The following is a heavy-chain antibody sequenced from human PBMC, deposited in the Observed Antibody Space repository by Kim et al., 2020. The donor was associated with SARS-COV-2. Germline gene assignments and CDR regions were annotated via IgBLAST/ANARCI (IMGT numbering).Heavy chain of an antibody. CDR1: GFTFSSYG. CDR2: ISYDGINK. V-gene: IGHV3-30*18. D-gene: IGHD3-9*01. J-gene: IGHJ6*02. CDR3: AKDRAYSDTLTGFYTPGFYYYGMDV. Sequence: GGSLRLSCAASGFTFSSYGLDWVRQAPGKGLEWVAVISYDGINKNYADSVKGRFTISRDNSENTLYLQMNSLRAEDTAVYYCAKDRAYSDTLTGFYTPGFYYYGMDVWGQGTTVIVSS.